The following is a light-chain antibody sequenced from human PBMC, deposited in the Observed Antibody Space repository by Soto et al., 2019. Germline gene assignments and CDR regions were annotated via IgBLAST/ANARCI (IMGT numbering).Light chain of an antibody. CDR2: VVS. CDR3: SSYTSSDTPYV. V-gene: IGLV2-14*01. CDR1: SSDVCGYNY. J-gene: IGLJ1*01. Sequence: QSALTQPASVSGSPGQSITISCTGTSSDVCGYNYVSWYQQHPDKAHKLMIYVVSNRPTGVSNRCSGSKSGNTSSLTISGVQAEDEDDDYCSSYTSSDTPYVFGTGTKLNVL.